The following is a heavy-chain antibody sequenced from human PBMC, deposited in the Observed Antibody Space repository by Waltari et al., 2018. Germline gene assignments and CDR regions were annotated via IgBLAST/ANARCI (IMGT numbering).Heavy chain of an antibody. CDR1: GLTFSNFW. V-gene: IGHV3-7*01. CDR3: SESLNV. J-gene: IGHJ6*02. CDR2: INPDGSAK. Sequence: EVQMVESGGGLVQPGGSLRLACAASGLTFSNFWMDWVRRAPGKGLEWVANINPDGSAKNYVDSVKGRFTIFRDNTKNSLYLQMNSLRAEDTAIYYCSESLNVWGPGTTVTVSS.